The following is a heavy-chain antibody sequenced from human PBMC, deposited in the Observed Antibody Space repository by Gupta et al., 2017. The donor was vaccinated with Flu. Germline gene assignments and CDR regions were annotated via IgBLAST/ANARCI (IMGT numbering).Heavy chain of an antibody. CDR2: IYWDDER. Sequence: QITLKESGPTLVKPTQTLTLTCTFSGFSFGTSGVGVGWIRQAPGKALEWLALIYWDDERRYNPSLKSRLSISKDTSKTQVILTMTNMDHVDTGTYYCAHSAKLRPYNWFDPWGQGTLVTVSS. D-gene: IGHD2-21*01. V-gene: IGHV2-5*02. J-gene: IGHJ5*02. CDR3: AHSAKLRPYNWFDP. CDR1: GFSFGTSGVG.